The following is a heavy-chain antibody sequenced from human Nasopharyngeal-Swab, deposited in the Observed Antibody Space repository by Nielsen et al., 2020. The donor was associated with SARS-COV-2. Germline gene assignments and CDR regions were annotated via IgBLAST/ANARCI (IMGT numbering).Heavy chain of an antibody. D-gene: IGHD6-19*01. Sequence: SETLSLTCAVYGGSFSGYYWSWIHQPPGKGLEWIGEINHSGSTNYNPSLKSRVTISVDTSKNQFSLKLSSVTAADTAVYYCARVRPMIYSSGSNFDYWGQGTLVTASS. V-gene: IGHV4-34*01. CDR1: GGSFSGYY. CDR2: INHSGST. CDR3: ARVRPMIYSSGSNFDY. J-gene: IGHJ4*02.